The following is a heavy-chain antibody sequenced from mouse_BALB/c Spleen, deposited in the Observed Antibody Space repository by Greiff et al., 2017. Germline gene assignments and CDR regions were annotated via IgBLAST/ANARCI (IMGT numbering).Heavy chain of an antibody. CDR3: ARWLHYAMDY. CDR1: GYSITSDYA. Sequence: ESGPGLVKPSQSLSLTCTVTGYSITSDYAWNWIRQFPGNKLEWMGYISYSGSTSYNPSLKSRISITRDTSKNQFFLQLNSVTTEDTATYYCARWLHYAMDYWGQGTSVTVSS. J-gene: IGHJ4*01. V-gene: IGHV3-2*02. D-gene: IGHD2-2*01. CDR2: ISYSGST.